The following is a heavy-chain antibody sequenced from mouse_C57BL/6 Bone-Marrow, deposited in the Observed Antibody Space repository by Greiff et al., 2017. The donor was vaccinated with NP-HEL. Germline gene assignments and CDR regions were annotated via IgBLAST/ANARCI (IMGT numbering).Heavy chain of an antibody. J-gene: IGHJ4*01. Sequence: EVKLVESGGDLVKPGGSLKLSCAASGFTFSSYGMSWVRQTPDKRLEWVATISSGGSYTYYPDSVKGRFTISRDHAKNTLYLQMSSLKAEDTAMYYCSRPMVTTGNYYAMDYWGQGTSVTVSS. CDR2: ISSGGSYT. D-gene: IGHD2-2*01. CDR1: GFTFSSYG. V-gene: IGHV5-6*01. CDR3: SRPMVTTGNYYAMDY.